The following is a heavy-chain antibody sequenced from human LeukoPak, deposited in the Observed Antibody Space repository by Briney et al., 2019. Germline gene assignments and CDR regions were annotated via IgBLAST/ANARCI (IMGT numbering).Heavy chain of an antibody. CDR3: ARGRGVLRYFDWLLSPLDY. V-gene: IGHV3-30*04. Sequence: GGSLRLSCAASGFTFSSYAMHWDRQAPGKGLEWVAVISYDGSNKYYADSVKGRFTIPRDNSKNTLYLQMNSLRAEDTAVYYCARGRGVLRYFDWLLSPLDYWGQGTLVTVSS. CDR2: ISYDGSNK. CDR1: GFTFSSYA. D-gene: IGHD3-9*01. J-gene: IGHJ4*02.